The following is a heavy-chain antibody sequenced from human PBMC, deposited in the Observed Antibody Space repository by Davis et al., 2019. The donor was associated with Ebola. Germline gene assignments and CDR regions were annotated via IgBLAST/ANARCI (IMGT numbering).Heavy chain of an antibody. Sequence: SETLSLTCTVSGYSISNGFSWGWIRQPPGKGLEWIGSVYHNGRTNYNPSLKSRVTISVDTSKNQFSLKLSSVTAADTAVYYCARDVLWFGELSGMDVWGQGTTVTVSS. CDR3: ARDVLWFGELSGMDV. CDR1: GYSISNGFS. J-gene: IGHJ6*02. V-gene: IGHV4-38-2*02. CDR2: VYHNGRT. D-gene: IGHD3-10*01.